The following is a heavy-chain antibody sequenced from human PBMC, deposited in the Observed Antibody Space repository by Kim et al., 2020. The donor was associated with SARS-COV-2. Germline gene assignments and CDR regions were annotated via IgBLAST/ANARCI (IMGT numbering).Heavy chain of an antibody. CDR3: TKNPRLTKPSY. J-gene: IGHJ4*02. V-gene: IGHV3-23*01. CDR1: GFTFSSYA. Sequence: GGSLRLSCAASGFTFSSYAMSWVRQAPGKGLEWVSALTSDGDDTYYIDSVMGRFTISRDNSKNTLYLEMNSLRAEDTAMYYCTKNPRLTKPSYWGRGTLVTVSS. CDR2: LTSDGDDT. D-gene: IGHD3-9*01.